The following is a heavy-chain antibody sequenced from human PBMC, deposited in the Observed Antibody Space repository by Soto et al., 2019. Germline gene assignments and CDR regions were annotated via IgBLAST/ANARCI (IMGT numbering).Heavy chain of an antibody. CDR3: ARGVLGYYLDY. Sequence: SETLSLTYAVYGGSFSGYYWSWIRQPPGKGLEWIGEINHSGSTNYNPSLKSRVTISVDTSKNQFSLKLSSVTAADTAVYYCARGVLGYYLDYWGQGTLVTVSS. CDR1: GGSFSGYY. J-gene: IGHJ4*02. D-gene: IGHD2-15*01. CDR2: INHSGST. V-gene: IGHV4-34*01.